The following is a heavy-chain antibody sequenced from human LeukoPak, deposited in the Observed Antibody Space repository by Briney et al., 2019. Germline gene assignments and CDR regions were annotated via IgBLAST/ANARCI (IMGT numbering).Heavy chain of an antibody. CDR1: GFTFPTYA. CDR2: ISGGAAGT. J-gene: IGHJ5*02. V-gene: IGHV3-23*01. Sequence: PGGSLRLSCAASGFTFPTYAMAWVRQAPGKGLEWVSSISGGAAGTYYAPSVKGRFTVSRDNDKNALYLQMDGLTAADTALYYCARVRGVGTHIWLLPWNLWGQGTPVSVSS. CDR3: ARVRGVGTHIWLLPWNL. D-gene: IGHD2-21*02.